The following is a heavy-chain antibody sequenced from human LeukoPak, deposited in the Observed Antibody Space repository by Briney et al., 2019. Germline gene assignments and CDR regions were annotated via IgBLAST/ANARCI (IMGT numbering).Heavy chain of an antibody. CDR3: ATDRANWGGY. CDR1: GYTFTDYY. Sequence: ASVKISCKASGYTFTDYYMHWVQQAPGKGLEWMGRVDPEDGETIYAEKFQGRVTITADTSTDTAYMELSSLRSEDTAVYYCATDRANWGGYWGRGTLVTVSS. D-gene: IGHD7-27*01. J-gene: IGHJ4*02. CDR2: VDPEDGET. V-gene: IGHV1-69-2*01.